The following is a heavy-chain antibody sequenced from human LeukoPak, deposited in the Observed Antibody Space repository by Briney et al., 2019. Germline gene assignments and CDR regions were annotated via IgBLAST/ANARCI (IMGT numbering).Heavy chain of an antibody. CDR3: ARTTVDAFDI. V-gene: IGHV1-69*13. CDR1: GGTFSSYA. CDR2: IIPIFGTA. D-gene: IGHD4-17*01. Sequence: GASVKVSCKASGGTFSSYAISWVRQAPGQGLEWMGGIIPIFGTANYAQKFQGRVTITADESTSTAYMELSSLRSEDTAVYYCARTTVDAFDIWGQGTMVTVSS. J-gene: IGHJ3*02.